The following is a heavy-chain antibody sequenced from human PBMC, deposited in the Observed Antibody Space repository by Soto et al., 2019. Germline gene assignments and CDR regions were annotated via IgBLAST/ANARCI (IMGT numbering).Heavy chain of an antibody. CDR1: GGSISSYY. CDR2: IYYSGST. CDR3: ARDLPAAKNYYYYGMDV. V-gene: IGHV4-59*01. D-gene: IGHD2-2*01. J-gene: IGHJ6*02. Sequence: SETLSLTCTVSGGSISSYYWSWIRQPPGKGLEWIGYIYYSGSTNYNPSLKSRVTISVDTSKNQFSLKLSSVTAADTAVYYCARDLPAAKNYYYYGMDVWGQGTTVTVSS.